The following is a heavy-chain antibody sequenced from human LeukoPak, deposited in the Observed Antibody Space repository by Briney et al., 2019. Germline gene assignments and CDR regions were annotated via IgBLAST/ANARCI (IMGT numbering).Heavy chain of an antibody. V-gene: IGHV1-69*13. CDR3: ATDFWSGYYPSRARRASDY. Sequence: SVKVSCKASGGTFSSYAISWVRQAPGQGLEWMGGIIPIFGTANYAQKFQGRVTITADESTSTAYMELSSLRSEDTAVYYCATDFWSGYYPSRARRASDYWGQGTLVTVSS. D-gene: IGHD3-3*01. CDR2: IIPIFGTA. J-gene: IGHJ4*02. CDR1: GGTFSSYA.